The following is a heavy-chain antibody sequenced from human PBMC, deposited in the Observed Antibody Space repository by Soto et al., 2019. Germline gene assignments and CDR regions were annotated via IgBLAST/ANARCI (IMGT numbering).Heavy chain of an antibody. V-gene: IGHV3-30*18. Sequence: GGSLRLSCAASGFTFSNYGMHWVRQAPGKGLEWVAVISYDGSNKYYADSVKGRFTISRDNSKNTLYLQMNSLRAEDTAVYYCAKEWVVERPDAFDIWGQGTMVTVSS. J-gene: IGHJ3*02. CDR1: GFTFSNYG. CDR2: ISYDGSNK. CDR3: AKEWVVERPDAFDI. D-gene: IGHD2-15*01.